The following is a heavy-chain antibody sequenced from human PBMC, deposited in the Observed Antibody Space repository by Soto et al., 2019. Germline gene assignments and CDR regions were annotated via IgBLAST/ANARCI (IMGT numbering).Heavy chain of an antibody. CDR1: GFTFSSYE. V-gene: IGHV3-48*03. J-gene: IGHJ3*02. CDR3: ARTRAVAGNYAFDI. CDR2: ISSSGSTI. D-gene: IGHD6-19*01. Sequence: GGSLRLSCAASGFTFSSYEMNWVRQAPGKGLEWASYISSSGSTIYYADSVKGRFTISRDNAKNSLYLQMNSLRAEDTAVYYCARTRAVAGNYAFDIWGPGTMVTVSS.